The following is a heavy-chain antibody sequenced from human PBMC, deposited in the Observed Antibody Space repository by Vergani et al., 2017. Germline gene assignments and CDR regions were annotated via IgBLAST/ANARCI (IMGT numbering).Heavy chain of an antibody. CDR2: INHSGST. CDR3: ARGLRYYASSGYLEAFDI. CDR1: GGSFSGYY. Sequence: QVQLQQWGAGLLKPSETLSLTCAVYGGSFSGYYWSWIRQPPGKGLEWIGEINHSGSTNYKPSLKSRVTISVDTSKNQFSLKLSSVTAADTAVYYCARGLRYYASSGYLEAFDIWGQGTMVTVSS. J-gene: IGHJ3*02. D-gene: IGHD3-22*01. V-gene: IGHV4-34*01.